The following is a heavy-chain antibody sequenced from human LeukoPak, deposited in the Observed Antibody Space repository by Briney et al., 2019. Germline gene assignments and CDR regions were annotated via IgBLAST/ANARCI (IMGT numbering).Heavy chain of an antibody. Sequence: GGSLRLSCAASGFTFSSYEMSWVRQAPGKGLEWVSHISTSGITTNYADSVKGRFTISRDNAKNSLYLQMNSLRAEDTAVYYCARGYSSGWYFGYWGQGILVTVSS. D-gene: IGHD6-19*01. V-gene: IGHV3-48*03. J-gene: IGHJ4*02. CDR2: ISTSGITT. CDR1: GFTFSSYE. CDR3: ARGYSSGWYFGY.